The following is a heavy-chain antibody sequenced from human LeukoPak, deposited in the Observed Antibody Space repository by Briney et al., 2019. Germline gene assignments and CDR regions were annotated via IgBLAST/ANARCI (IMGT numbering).Heavy chain of an antibody. Sequence: GGSLRLSCAASGFTFSSYAMSWVRQAPGRGLEWVSVISESGDVTHYADAMKGRFTISRDNAKNTLNLQMNSLRAEDTAIYYCARDSSHYLGSSDYWGQGTLVTVSS. D-gene: IGHD6-6*01. V-gene: IGHV3-23*01. CDR3: ARDSSHYLGSSDY. CDR1: GFTFSSYA. J-gene: IGHJ4*02. CDR2: ISESGDVT.